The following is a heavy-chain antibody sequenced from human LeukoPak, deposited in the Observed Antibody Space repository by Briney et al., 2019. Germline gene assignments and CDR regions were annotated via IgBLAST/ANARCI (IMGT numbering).Heavy chain of an antibody. Sequence: PGRSLRLSCAASGFSFGSYGMHWVRQAPGKGLEWVAVISYDGSSKYYADSVKGRFTISRDNSKDTLYLQMNSLRPEDTAVYYCAKGGAHYGDYKLQYLDFWGQETLVTVSS. CDR3: AKGGAHYGDYKLQYLDF. J-gene: IGHJ4*02. V-gene: IGHV3-30*18. CDR2: ISYDGSSK. D-gene: IGHD4-17*01. CDR1: GFSFGSYG.